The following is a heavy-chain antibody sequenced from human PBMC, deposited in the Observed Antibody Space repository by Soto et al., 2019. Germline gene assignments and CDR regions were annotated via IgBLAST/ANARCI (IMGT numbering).Heavy chain of an antibody. V-gene: IGHV3-9*01. CDR1: GFTFDDYA. D-gene: IGHD1-1*01. Sequence: EVQLVESGGGLVQPGRSLRLSCAASGFTFDDYAMHWVRQAPGKGLEWVSGISWNSGSIGYADSVKGRFTISRDNANNSLYLQMNSLRAEDTAVYYCAKTGSDDLLGYFDLWCRGTLVPVSS. CDR3: AKTGSDDLLGYFDL. J-gene: IGHJ2*01. CDR2: ISWNSGSI.